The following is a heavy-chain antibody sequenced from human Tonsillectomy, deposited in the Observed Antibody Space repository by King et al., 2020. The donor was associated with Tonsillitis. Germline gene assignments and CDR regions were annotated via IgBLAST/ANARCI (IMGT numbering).Heavy chain of an antibody. CDR1: GFTFSSFG. Sequence: VQLVESGGGVVQPGRSPRLSCAASGFTFSSFGMHWVRQAPGKGLEWVAVISYDGSNKYYADSVKGRFTISRDNSKNTLYLQMNSLRAEDTALYYCAKDLYYSDSSGYFDSWGQGTLVTVSS. J-gene: IGHJ4*02. CDR2: ISYDGSNK. D-gene: IGHD3-22*01. CDR3: AKDLYYSDSSGYFDS. V-gene: IGHV3-30*18.